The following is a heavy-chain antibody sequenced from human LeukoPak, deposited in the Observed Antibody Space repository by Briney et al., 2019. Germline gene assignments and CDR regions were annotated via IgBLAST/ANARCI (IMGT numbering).Heavy chain of an antibody. CDR2: ISPSTGGT. D-gene: IGHD6-13*01. CDR1: GYTFTSYY. J-gene: IGHJ4*02. V-gene: IGHV1-46*01. Sequence: SVKVSCKASGYTFTSYYMHWLRQAPGQGLEWMGIISPSTGGTTYAQKFQGSVTMTRDTSTSTVYMELSSLRSEDTALYYCARGYSSNWRDFFDSWGQGTRVTVSS. CDR3: ARGYSSNWRDFFDS.